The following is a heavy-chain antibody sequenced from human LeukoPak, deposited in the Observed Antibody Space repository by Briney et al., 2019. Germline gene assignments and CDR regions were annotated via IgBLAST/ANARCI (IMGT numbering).Heavy chain of an antibody. V-gene: IGHV4-34*01. CDR2: INHSGST. CDR3: AREGGYCSSTSCYLY. D-gene: IGHD2-2*01. Sequence: PSETLSLTCAVYGGSFSGYYWSWIRQPPGKGLEWIGEINHSGSTNYNPSLKSQVTISVDTSKNQFSLKLSSVTAADTAVYYCAREGGYCSSTSCYLYWGQGTLVTVSS. CDR1: GGSFSGYY. J-gene: IGHJ4*02.